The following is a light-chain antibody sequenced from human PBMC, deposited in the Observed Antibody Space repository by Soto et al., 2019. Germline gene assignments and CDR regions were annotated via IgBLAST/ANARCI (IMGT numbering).Light chain of an antibody. CDR2: GAS. Sequence: EIVMTQSPATLSVSPGERATLSCRASQSVSRNLAWYQQKPGQAPRLLIYGASTRATGIPARFSGSGSGTEFTLTISRLQSEDFAVYYCQQYNNLPRTFGQGTKVEIK. V-gene: IGKV3-15*01. CDR1: QSVSRN. J-gene: IGKJ1*01. CDR3: QQYNNLPRT.